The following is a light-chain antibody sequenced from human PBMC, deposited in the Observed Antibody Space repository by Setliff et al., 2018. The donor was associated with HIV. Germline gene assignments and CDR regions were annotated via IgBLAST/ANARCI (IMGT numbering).Light chain of an antibody. CDR1: SSDVGSYDF. CDR3: SSYTGRSTFV. V-gene: IGLV2-14*03. CDR2: DVS. J-gene: IGLJ1*01. Sequence: QSVLIQPASVSGSPGQSVTVSCTGTSSDVGSYDFVSWYQQLPGKAPKLMIYDVSKRPSGVSNRFSGSKSGNTASLTISGLQAEDEADYHCSSYTGRSTFVFGTGTKVTVL.